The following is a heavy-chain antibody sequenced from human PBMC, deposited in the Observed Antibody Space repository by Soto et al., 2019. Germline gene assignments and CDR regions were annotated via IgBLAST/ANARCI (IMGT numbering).Heavy chain of an antibody. CDR1: GFSLSTSGVG. J-gene: IGHJ5*02. Sequence: QITLKESGPTLVKPTQTLTLTCTFSGFSLSTSGVGVGWIRQPPGKALEWLALIYWDDDKRYSPSLKSRLTIPKDPSKNRVVLTMTNMDPVDTATYYCARLGTPSAFDPWGQGPLVTVSS. D-gene: IGHD2-15*01. CDR3: ARLGTPSAFDP. V-gene: IGHV2-5*02. CDR2: IYWDDDK.